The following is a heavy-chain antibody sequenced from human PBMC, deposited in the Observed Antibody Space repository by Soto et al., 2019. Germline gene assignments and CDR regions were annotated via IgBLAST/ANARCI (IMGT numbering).Heavy chain of an antibody. D-gene: IGHD2-15*01. Sequence: SETLSLTCAVYGGSFSGYYWSWIRQPPGKGLEWIGEINHSGSTNYNPSLKSRVTISVDTSKNQFSLKLSSVTAADTAVYYCARGRRTVVAATARGFDYWGQGTLVTVSS. CDR3: ARGRRTVVAATARGFDY. J-gene: IGHJ4*02. CDR1: GGSFSGYY. V-gene: IGHV4-34*01. CDR2: INHSGST.